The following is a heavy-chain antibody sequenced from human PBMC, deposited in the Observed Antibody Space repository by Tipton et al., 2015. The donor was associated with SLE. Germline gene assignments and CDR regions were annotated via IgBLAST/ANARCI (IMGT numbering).Heavy chain of an antibody. D-gene: IGHD6-13*01. CDR1: GGSISSHY. CDR2: IYYSGST. CDR3: ARERRHSSSWVEDAFDI. Sequence: TLSLTCTVSGGSISSHYWSWIRQPPGKGLEWIGYIYYSGSTNYNPSLKSRVTISVDTSKNQFSLKLSAVTAADTAVYYCARERRHSSSWVEDAFDIWGQGTMVTVSS. J-gene: IGHJ3*02. V-gene: IGHV4-59*11.